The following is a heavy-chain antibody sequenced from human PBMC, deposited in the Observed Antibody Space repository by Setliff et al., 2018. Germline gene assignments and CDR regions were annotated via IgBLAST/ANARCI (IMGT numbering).Heavy chain of an antibody. CDR1: GFTFSSYA. CDR2: ISGSGGST. V-gene: IGHV3-23*01. D-gene: IGHD5-12*01. J-gene: IGHJ5*01. Sequence: GGSLRLSCVASGFTFSSYAMSWVRQAPGKGLEWVSAISGSGGSTYYADSVRGRFTISRDNSKNTLYLQMNSLRAEDTAVYYCAKDSSSGYGAGDISWFDSWGQGTLVTVSS. CDR3: AKDSSSGYGAGDISWFDS.